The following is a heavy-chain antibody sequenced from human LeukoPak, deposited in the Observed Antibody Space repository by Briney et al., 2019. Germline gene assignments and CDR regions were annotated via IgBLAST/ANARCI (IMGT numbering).Heavy chain of an antibody. D-gene: IGHD6-13*01. J-gene: IGHJ4*02. Sequence: PGGSLRLSCAASGFTFSDHYMSWIRQAPGKGLEWVSYISSSSSHTKHADSVKGRFTISRDNAKNSLYLQMNSLRAEDTAVYYCARFIAAAGYGFDYWGQGTLVTVSS. CDR2: ISSSSSHT. CDR3: ARFIAAAGYGFDY. CDR1: GFTFSDHY. V-gene: IGHV3-11*06.